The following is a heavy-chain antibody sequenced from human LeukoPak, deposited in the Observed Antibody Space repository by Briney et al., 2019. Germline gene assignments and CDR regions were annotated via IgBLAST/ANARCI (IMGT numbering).Heavy chain of an antibody. D-gene: IGHD4/OR15-4a*01. Sequence: PGRSLRLSCAASGFTFSSYAMSWVCQAPGKGLDWVSSINGGGGSTYYADSVKGRFTISRDNSKNTLYLQMNSLRAEDTAVYYCAKIGANVGFWGQGTLVTVSS. V-gene: IGHV3-23*01. CDR2: INGGGGST. CDR1: GFTFSSYA. CDR3: AKIGANVGF. J-gene: IGHJ4*02.